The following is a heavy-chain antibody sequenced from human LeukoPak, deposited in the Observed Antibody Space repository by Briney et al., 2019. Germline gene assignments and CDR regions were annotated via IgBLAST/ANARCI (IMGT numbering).Heavy chain of an antibody. J-gene: IGHJ3*02. D-gene: IGHD1-20*01. CDR1: GFDFSTQW. Sequence: PGGSLRLSCAASGFDFSTQWMSWVRQAPGKGLEWVAIVNQGATQKYYVDSVKGRFTISRDNAENSLYLQMNSLRAEDTAVYFCAKDEEVTGTNLGLILDAFDIWGQGTMVTVSS. V-gene: IGHV3-7*03. CDR2: VNQGATQK. CDR3: AKDEEVTGTNLGLILDAFDI.